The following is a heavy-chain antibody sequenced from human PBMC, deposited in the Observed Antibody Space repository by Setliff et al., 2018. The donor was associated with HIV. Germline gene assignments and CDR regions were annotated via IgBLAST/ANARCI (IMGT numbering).Heavy chain of an antibody. CDR3: ARALSGYDYVWGSYRYYYFDY. Sequence: ASVKVSCKASGYTFTSYDINWVRQATGQGLAWMGWMNPNSGNTGYAQKFQGRVTMTRNTSISTAYMELSSLRSEDTAVYYCARALSGYDYVWGSYRYYYFDYWGQGTLVTVSS. CDR2: MNPNSGNT. CDR1: GYTFTSYD. V-gene: IGHV1-8*01. D-gene: IGHD3-16*02. J-gene: IGHJ4*02.